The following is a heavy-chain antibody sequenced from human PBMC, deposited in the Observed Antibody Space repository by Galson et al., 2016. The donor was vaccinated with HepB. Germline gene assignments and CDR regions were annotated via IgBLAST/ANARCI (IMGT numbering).Heavy chain of an antibody. Sequence: SLRLSCAASGFIFSDYYMTWIRQAPGKGLEWVAVISYNGFHQYYADSVKGRFTISRDNSKNTLYLQMNSLTAEDTAVYYCARDREMATTQVSLNLDSWGQGTLVTVSS. V-gene: IGHV3-30*03. CDR2: ISYNGFHQ. J-gene: IGHJ4*02. D-gene: IGHD5-24*01. CDR3: ARDREMATTQVSLNLDS. CDR1: GFIFSDYY.